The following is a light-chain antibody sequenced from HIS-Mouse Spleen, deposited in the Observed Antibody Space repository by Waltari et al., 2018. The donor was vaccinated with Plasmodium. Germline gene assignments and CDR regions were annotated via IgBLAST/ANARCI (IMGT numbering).Light chain of an antibody. Sequence: NFMLTQPHSVSESPGKTVTISCTRSSGSIASNYVQWYQQRPGSAPTTVIYEDNQRPSGVPDRFSGAIDSSPNPASPPISGLKTEDEADYYCQSYDSSNQVFGGGTKLTVL. J-gene: IGLJ3*02. CDR2: EDN. CDR1: SGSIASNY. V-gene: IGLV6-57*04. CDR3: QSYDSSNQV.